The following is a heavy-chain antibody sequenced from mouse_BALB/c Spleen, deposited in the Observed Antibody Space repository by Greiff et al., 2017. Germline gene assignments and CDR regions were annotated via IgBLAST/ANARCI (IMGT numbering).Heavy chain of an antibody. J-gene: IGHJ1*01. CDR3: ARLRRDWYFDV. D-gene: IGHD2-4*01. CDR1: GFTFSSYA. V-gene: IGHV5-9-4*01. Sequence: EVKVVESGGGLVKPGGSLKLSCAASGFTFSSYAMSWVRQSPEKRLEWVAEISSGGSYTYYPDTVTGRFTISRDNAKNTLYLEMSSLRSEDTAMYYCARLRRDWYFDVWGAGTTVTVSS. CDR2: ISSGGSYT.